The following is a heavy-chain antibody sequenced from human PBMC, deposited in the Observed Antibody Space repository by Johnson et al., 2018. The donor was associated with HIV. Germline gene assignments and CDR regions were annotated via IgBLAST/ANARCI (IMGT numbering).Heavy chain of an antibody. CDR3: ARVRGGRENAFDI. CDR1: GFTFSSYA. Sequence: VQLVESGGGLVKPGGSLRLSCAASGFTFSSYAMSWVRQAPGKGLEWVSAISGSGGSTYYADSVKGRFTISRDNSKNTLYLQMNSLRAEDTAVYYCARVRGGRENAFDIWGQGTMVTVSS. J-gene: IGHJ3*02. D-gene: IGHD1-26*01. CDR2: ISGSGGST. V-gene: IGHV3-23*04.